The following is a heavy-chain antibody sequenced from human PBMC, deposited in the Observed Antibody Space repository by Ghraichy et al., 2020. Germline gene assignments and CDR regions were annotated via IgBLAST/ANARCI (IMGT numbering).Heavy chain of an antibody. CDR1: GGSISSYY. CDR2: IYYSGST. CDR3: ARDGVNGMDV. J-gene: IGHJ6*02. Sequence: SETLSLTCTVSGGSISSYYWSWIRQPPGKGLEWIGYIYYSGSTNYNPSLKSRVTISVDTSKNQFSLKLSSVTAADTAVYYCARDGVNGMDVWGQGTTVTVSS. V-gene: IGHV4-59*01. D-gene: IGHD3-16*01.